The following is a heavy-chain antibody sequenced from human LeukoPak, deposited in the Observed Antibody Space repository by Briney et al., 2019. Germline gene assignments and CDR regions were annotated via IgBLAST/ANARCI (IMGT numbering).Heavy chain of an antibody. CDR2: ISGSGGST. D-gene: IGHD6-19*01. V-gene: IGHV3-23*01. CDR3: AKEGSSGWVYYSYYGMDV. J-gene: IGHJ6*02. CDR1: GFTFSSYA. Sequence: PGGSLRLSCAASGFTFSSYAMSWVRQAPGRGLEWVSAISGSGGSTYYADSAKGRFTISRDNSKNTLYLQMSSLRAEDTAVYYCAKEGSSGWVYYSYYGMDVWGQGTTVTVSS.